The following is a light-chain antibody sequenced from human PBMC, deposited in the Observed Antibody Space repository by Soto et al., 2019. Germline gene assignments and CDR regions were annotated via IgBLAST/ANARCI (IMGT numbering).Light chain of an antibody. Sequence: DIQMTQSPSSLSASVGDRVTITCRASQSIYSSLNWYHQKPGKAPKLLIYAASNLQSGVPSRFSGSGSGTDFTLSISSLQPEDFATYYCQQSYSAPYTCGQGTKMEI. CDR2: AAS. CDR1: QSIYSS. V-gene: IGKV1-39*01. J-gene: IGKJ2*01. CDR3: QQSYSAPYT.